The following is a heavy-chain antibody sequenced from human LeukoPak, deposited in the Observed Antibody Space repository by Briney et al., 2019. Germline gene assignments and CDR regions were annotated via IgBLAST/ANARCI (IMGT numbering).Heavy chain of an antibody. J-gene: IGHJ5*02. CDR1: GGSLSSYY. Sequence: PSETLSLTCTVSGGSLSSYYWSWIRQPPGKGLEWIGYIYYSGSTNYNPSLKSRVTISVDTSKNQFSLKLSSVTAADTAVYYCARDSDVYWFDPWGQGTLVTVSS. CDR2: IYYSGST. D-gene: IGHD3-16*01. CDR3: ARDSDVYWFDP. V-gene: IGHV4-59*12.